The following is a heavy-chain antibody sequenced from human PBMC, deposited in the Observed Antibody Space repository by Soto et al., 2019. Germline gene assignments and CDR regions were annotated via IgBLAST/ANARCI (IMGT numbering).Heavy chain of an antibody. CDR3: ASVSPFDY. V-gene: IGHV4-34*01. CDR1: GGSFSGYY. J-gene: IGHJ4*02. Sequence: LSLTCAVYGGSFSGYYWSWIRQPPGKGLEWIGEINHSGSTNYNPSLKSRVTISVDTSKNQFSLKLSSVTAADTAVYYCASVSPFDYWGQGTLVTVSS. CDR2: INHSGST.